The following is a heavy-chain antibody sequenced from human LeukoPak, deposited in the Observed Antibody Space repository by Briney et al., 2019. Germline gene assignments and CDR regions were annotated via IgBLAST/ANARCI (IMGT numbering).Heavy chain of an antibody. D-gene: IGHD4-17*01. Sequence: SETLSLTCTVSGGSISSSSYYWGWIRQPPGKGLEWIGSIYYSGSTYYNPSLKSRVTISVDTSKNQFSLKLSSVTAADTAVYYCARDYGSATVTTTHAGYFDYWGQGTLVTVSS. CDR3: ARDYGSATVTTTHAGYFDY. CDR1: GGSISSSSYY. CDR2: IYYSGST. J-gene: IGHJ4*02. V-gene: IGHV4-39*07.